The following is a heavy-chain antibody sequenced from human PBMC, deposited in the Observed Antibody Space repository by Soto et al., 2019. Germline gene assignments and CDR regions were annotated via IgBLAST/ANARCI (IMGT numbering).Heavy chain of an antibody. CDR3: ARRGGGYDYSKYYYYYYMDV. CDR1: GGSISSYY. J-gene: IGHJ6*03. D-gene: IGHD4-4*01. CDR2: VSYSGST. V-gene: IGHV4-59*08. Sequence: SETLSLTCTVSGGSISSYYWSWIRQSPGKGLEWIGYVSYSGSTNYNPSLKSRVTISVDTSKNQFSLKLTSVTAADTAVYYCARRGGGYDYSKYYYYYYMDVWGKGTTVTVSS.